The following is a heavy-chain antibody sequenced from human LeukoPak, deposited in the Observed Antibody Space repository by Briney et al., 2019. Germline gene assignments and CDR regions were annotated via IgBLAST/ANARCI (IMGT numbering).Heavy chain of an antibody. CDR2: ISTYNGNT. CDR1: GYTFTGYY. Sequence: ASVKVSCKASGYTFTGYYMHWVRQAPGQGLEWMGWISTYNGNTNYAQKFQGRVTMTTDTSTSTAYMELRSLTSDDTAVYYCARDRQGGYWGQGTLVTVSS. J-gene: IGHJ4*02. V-gene: IGHV1-18*04. CDR3: ARDRQGGY.